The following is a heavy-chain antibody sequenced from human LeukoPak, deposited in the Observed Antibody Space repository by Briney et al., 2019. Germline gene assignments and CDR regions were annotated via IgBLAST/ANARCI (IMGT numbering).Heavy chain of an antibody. CDR2: IQPDGTGY. Sequence: PGGSLRLSCEASGFIFRSYWMSWVRQVPGKGLEWVANIQPDGTGYYYVDSVRGRFTISRDNSKNSLSLQMNSLRAEDTAVYHCAKQAEDFGDSKTDYWGQGTLVTVSS. CDR1: GFIFRSYW. CDR3: AKQAEDFGDSKTDY. V-gene: IGHV3-7*03. D-gene: IGHD4-17*01. J-gene: IGHJ4*02.